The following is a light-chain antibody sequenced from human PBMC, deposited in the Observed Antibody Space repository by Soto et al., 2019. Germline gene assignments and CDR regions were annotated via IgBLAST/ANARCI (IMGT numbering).Light chain of an antibody. J-gene: IGKJ1*01. Sequence: EIVLTQSPATLSLSAGERATLSCRASQSVSTYLAWYQQKPGQAPRLLIYDASKRATGIPARFSGSGSGTDFTLTITSLEPEDFGVYYCQHRSNWPPTWTFGQGTKVDIK. CDR1: QSVSTY. CDR2: DAS. V-gene: IGKV3-11*01. CDR3: QHRSNWPPTWT.